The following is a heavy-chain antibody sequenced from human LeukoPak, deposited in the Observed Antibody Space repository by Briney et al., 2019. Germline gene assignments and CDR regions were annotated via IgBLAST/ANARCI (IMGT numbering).Heavy chain of an antibody. D-gene: IGHD2/OR15-2a*01. CDR2: LSYTGKT. CDR3: SEGYFEPFDH. CDR1: GVSVATSH. V-gene: IGHV4-59*02. J-gene: IGHJ4*02. Sequence: SETLSLTRNVAGVSVATSHWNWIRQRPGKGLEWIGCLSYTGKTDYNPSLKSRVSISLGSSNNHFSLKLTSVTAADTAVYYCSEGYFEPFDHWGQGILVTVSS.